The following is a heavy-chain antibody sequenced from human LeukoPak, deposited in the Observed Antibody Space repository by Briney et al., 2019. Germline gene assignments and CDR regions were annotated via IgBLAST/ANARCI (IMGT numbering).Heavy chain of an antibody. D-gene: IGHD3-22*01. J-gene: IGHJ4*02. Sequence: GGSLRLSCAASGFSVSSNYMTWVRQAPGKRPEWVSAIYSGGDTFYADSVKGRFTISRDNSKNTLYLQMNSLRAEDTAVYYCARDGVGKDSSGYLHWGQGALVTVSS. V-gene: IGHV3-66*02. CDR1: GFSVSSNY. CDR2: IYSGGDT. CDR3: ARDGVGKDSSGYLH.